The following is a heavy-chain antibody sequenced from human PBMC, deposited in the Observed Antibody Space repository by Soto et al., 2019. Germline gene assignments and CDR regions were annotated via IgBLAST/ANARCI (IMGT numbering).Heavy chain of an antibody. J-gene: IGHJ4*02. V-gene: IGHV3-30-3*01. Sequence: QVQLVESGGGVVQPGRSLRLSCAASGFTFSSYAMHWVRQAPGKGLEWVAVISYDGSNKYYADSVKGRFTISRDNSKNTLDLQMNSRRAEDTAVYYCARDRIYSSSWYDYWGQGTLVTVSS. CDR2: ISYDGSNK. D-gene: IGHD6-13*01. CDR1: GFTFSSYA. CDR3: ARDRIYSSSWYDY.